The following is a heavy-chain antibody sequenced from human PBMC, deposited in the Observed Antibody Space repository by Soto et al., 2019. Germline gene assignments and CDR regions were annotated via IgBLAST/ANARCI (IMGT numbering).Heavy chain of an antibody. CDR3: ARDRQGYGDYYYYYMDV. CDR1: GFTFSSYA. J-gene: IGHJ6*03. Sequence: GGSLRLSCAASGFTFSSYAMSWVRQAPGKGLEWVSAISGSGGSTYYADSVKGRFTIPRDNSKNTLYLQMNSLRAEDTAVYYCARDRQGYGDYYYYYMDVWGKGTTVTVSS. D-gene: IGHD4-17*01. CDR2: ISGSGGST. V-gene: IGHV3-23*01.